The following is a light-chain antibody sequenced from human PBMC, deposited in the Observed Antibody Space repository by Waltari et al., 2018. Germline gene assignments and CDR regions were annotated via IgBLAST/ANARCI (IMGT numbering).Light chain of an antibody. CDR2: DAS. V-gene: IGKV3-11*01. CDR1: QNVNSF. J-gene: IGKJ2*01. Sequence: EIVLTQSPGILSLSPGDRATLSCRASQNVNSFLAWYQQKRGQAPRLLIYDASKRATGIPDRISGSGSGTDFTLTISSLEPEDFAIYYCQQRGNLPETFGRGTRVEMK. CDR3: QQRGNLPET.